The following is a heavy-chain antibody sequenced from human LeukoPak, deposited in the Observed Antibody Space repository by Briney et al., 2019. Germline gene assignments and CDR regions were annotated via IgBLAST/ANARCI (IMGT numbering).Heavy chain of an antibody. D-gene: IGHD5-24*01. Sequence: SGTLSLTCTVSGGSISSSSYYWGWIRQPPGKGLEWIGSIYYSGSTYYNPSLKSRVTISVDTSKNQFSLKLSSVTAADTAVYYCAAVEMATITIDYWGQGTLVTVSS. CDR2: IYYSGST. CDR3: AAVEMATITIDY. V-gene: IGHV4-39*01. CDR1: GGSISSSSYY. J-gene: IGHJ4*02.